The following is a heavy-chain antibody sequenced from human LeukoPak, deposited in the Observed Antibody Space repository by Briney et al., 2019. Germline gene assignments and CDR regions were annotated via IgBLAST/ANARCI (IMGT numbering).Heavy chain of an antibody. Sequence: SVKVSCKASGGTFSSYAISWVRQAPGQGLEWMGGIIPIFGTANYAQKFQGRVTITTDESTSAAYMELSSLRSEDTAVYYCARSTTIFGVAKRGYYFDYWGQGTLVTVSS. V-gene: IGHV1-69*05. J-gene: IGHJ4*02. CDR3: ARSTTIFGVAKRGYYFDY. CDR1: GGTFSSYA. D-gene: IGHD3-3*01. CDR2: IIPIFGTA.